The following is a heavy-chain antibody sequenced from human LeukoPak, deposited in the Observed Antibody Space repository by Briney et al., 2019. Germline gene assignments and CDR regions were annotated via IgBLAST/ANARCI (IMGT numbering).Heavy chain of an antibody. D-gene: IGHD6-13*01. CDR3: AISTHSSTYDY. CDR1: GFTVSSNY. V-gene: IGHV3-66*01. Sequence: PGGSLRLSCAASGFTVSSNYMSWVRQAPGKGLEWVSVIYSGGSTYYADSVKGRFTISRDNSKNTLYLQMNSLRAEDTAVYYCAISTHSSTYDYWGQGTLVTVSS. CDR2: IYSGGST. J-gene: IGHJ4*02.